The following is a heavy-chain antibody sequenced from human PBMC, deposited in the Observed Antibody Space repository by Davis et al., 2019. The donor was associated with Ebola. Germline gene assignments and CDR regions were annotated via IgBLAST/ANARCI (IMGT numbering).Heavy chain of an antibody. V-gene: IGHV4-59*12. CDR2: ISYSGST. D-gene: IGHD1-1*01. CDR1: GLTLSDAW. Sequence: GSLRLSCAASGLTLSDAWMTWVRQHPGKGLEWIGYISYSGSTYYNPSLKSRVTISVDTSKNQFSLKLSSVTAADTAVYYCARGLYPWELDYWGQGTLVTVSS. CDR3: ARGLYPWELDY. J-gene: IGHJ4*02.